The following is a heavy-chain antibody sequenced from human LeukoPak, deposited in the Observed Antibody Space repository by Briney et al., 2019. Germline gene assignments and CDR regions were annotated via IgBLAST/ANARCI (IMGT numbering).Heavy chain of an antibody. D-gene: IGHD3-3*01. Sequence: SETLSLTCTVSGGSISSYYWSWIRQPPGKGLEWIGYIYYSGSTNYNPSLKSRVTISLDTSKNQFSLKLSSVTAADTAVYYCARARPVRVTIFGVVPNFDYWGQGTLVTVSS. CDR3: ARARPVRVTIFGVVPNFDY. J-gene: IGHJ4*02. CDR1: GGSISSYY. CDR2: IYYSGST. V-gene: IGHV4-59*01.